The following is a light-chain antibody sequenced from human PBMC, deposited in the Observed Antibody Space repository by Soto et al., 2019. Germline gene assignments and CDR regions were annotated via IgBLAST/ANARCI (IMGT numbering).Light chain of an antibody. CDR2: DAY. Sequence: DIQMTQSPSILSASVGDRVTITCRASQSIRSWLAWYQQKPGKAPKLLIYDAYSLESGVTSRFSGRRSGTEFTHSIAGLQPKDFATYYCQQYESYSPLSFGGGTKVEIK. CDR1: QSIRSW. J-gene: IGKJ4*01. V-gene: IGKV1-5*01. CDR3: QQYESYSPLS.